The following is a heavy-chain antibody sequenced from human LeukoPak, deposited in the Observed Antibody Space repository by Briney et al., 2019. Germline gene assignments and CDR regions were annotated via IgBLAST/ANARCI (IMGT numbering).Heavy chain of an antibody. Sequence: ASVKVSCKASGYTFTSYDINWVRQATGRGLEWMGWINPNSGGTNYAQKFQGRVTMTRDTSISTAYMELSRLRSDDTAVYYCARDFGIQIPIDAFDIWGQGTMVTVSS. CDR2: INPNSGGT. CDR3: ARDFGIQIPIDAFDI. J-gene: IGHJ3*02. CDR1: GYTFTSYD. V-gene: IGHV1-2*02. D-gene: IGHD3-3*01.